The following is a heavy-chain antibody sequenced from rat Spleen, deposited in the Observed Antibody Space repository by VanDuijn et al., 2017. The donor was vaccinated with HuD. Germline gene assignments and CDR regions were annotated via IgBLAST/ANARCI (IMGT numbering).Heavy chain of an antibody. CDR3: SRPDYGYPFAY. V-gene: IGHV5-7*01. CDR1: GFTFINYN. CDR2: ITYDGSGT. D-gene: IGHD1-7*01. Sequence: EVQLVESGGGLVKPGRSLKLSCAASGFTFINYNMAWVRQAPKKGLEWVATITYDGSGTYYRDSVKGRFTISRDNAKSTLYLQMDSLRSEDTATYYCSRPDYGYPFAYWGQGTLVTVSS. J-gene: IGHJ3*01.